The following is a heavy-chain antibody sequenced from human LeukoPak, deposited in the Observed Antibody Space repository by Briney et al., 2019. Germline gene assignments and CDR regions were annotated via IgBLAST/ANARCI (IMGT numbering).Heavy chain of an antibody. J-gene: IGHJ6*02. D-gene: IGHD3-10*01. CDR2: IYYSGST. CDR3: AKTMVRGVSYYYYGMDV. V-gene: IGHV4-30-4*01. Sequence: SETLSLTCSVSGDSVISSDYYWSWIRQPPGKGLEWIGYIYYSGSTYYNPSLKSRVTISVDTSKNQFSLKLSSVTAADTAVYYCAKTMVRGVSYYYYGMDVWGQGTTVTVSS. CDR1: GDSVISSDYY.